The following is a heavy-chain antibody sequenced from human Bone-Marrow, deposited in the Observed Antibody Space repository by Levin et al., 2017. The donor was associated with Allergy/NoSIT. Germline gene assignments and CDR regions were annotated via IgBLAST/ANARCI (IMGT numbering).Heavy chain of an antibody. J-gene: IGHJ4*02. Sequence: GESLKISCAASGFAFSDTWMNWVRRAPGKGLEWVGRIKTKTDGGATDYAAPVKGRFTISRDDSKNTVYLQMNNLETEDTAVYYCSLQYFDYWGQGTLVTVSS. CDR1: GFAFSDTW. CDR3: SLQYFDY. V-gene: IGHV3-15*07. D-gene: IGHD2-15*01. CDR2: IKTKTDGGAT.